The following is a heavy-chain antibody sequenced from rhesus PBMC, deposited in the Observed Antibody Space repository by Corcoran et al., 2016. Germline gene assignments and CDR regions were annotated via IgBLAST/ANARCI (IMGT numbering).Heavy chain of an antibody. J-gene: IGHJ1*01. Sequence: QVQLQESGPGLVKPSETLSLTCAVSGYSISSGYGWSWIRTPPGKGLEWIGYIVVSSGSTNYNPSLMSRFTISTDTSKNQFSLKLSSVTAADTAVYYCARHEPLGDEYFEFWGQGALVTVSS. CDR2: IVVSSGST. V-gene: IGHV4-127*01. CDR3: ARHEPLGDEYFEF. CDR1: GYSISSGYG. D-gene: IGHD2-2*01.